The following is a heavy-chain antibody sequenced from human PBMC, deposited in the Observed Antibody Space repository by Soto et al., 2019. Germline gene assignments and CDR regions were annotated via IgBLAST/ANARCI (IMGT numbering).Heavy chain of an antibody. CDR3: ARGFALAARGMDV. CDR1: GGSISCFY. J-gene: IGHJ6*02. CDR2: KYYSGNT. D-gene: IGHD6-6*01. Sequence: SETLSLTCAVSGGSISCFYWSWIRQAPGKELEWLGYKYYSGNTNYNPSLKGRVTMSIDTSKNHFSLILTSVTAADTAVYFCARGFALAARGMDVWGQGTTVTVSS. V-gene: IGHV4-59*01.